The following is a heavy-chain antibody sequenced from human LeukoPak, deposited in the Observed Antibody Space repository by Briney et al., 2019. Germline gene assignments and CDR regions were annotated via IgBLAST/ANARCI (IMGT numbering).Heavy chain of an antibody. D-gene: IGHD3-10*01. CDR2: ISAYNGNT. CDR3: ARVYGSGSYLYYYYGMDV. Sequence: ASVKVSCKASGHTFTSYGISWVRQAPGQGLEWMGWISAYNGNTNYAQKLQGRVTMTTDTSTSTAYMELRNLRSDDTAVYYCARVYGSGSYLYYYYGMDVWGQGTTVTVSS. J-gene: IGHJ6*02. CDR1: GHTFTSYG. V-gene: IGHV1-18*01.